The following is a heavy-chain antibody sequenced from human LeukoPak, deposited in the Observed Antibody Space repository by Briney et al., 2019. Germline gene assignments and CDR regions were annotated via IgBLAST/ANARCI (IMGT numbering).Heavy chain of an antibody. J-gene: IGHJ5*02. CDR1: GYTFTGYY. Sequence: ASVKVSCKASGYTFTGYYMHWVRQAPGQGLEWMGRIIPILGIANYAQKFQGRVTITADKSTSTAYMELSSLRSEDTAVYYCARVSQQLGPLDPWGQGTLVTVSS. V-gene: IGHV1-69*04. CDR3: ARVSQQLGPLDP. CDR2: IIPILGIA. D-gene: IGHD6-13*01.